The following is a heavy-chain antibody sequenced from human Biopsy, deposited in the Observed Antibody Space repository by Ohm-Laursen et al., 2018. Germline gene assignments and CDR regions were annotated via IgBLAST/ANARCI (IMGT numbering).Heavy chain of an antibody. CDR2: NIPILGTG. CDR3: ATKLTGYFHH. Sequence: SSVKVSCKTPGGTFSNYGVNWARQAPGQGLEWLGGNIPILGTGNYAQKFQDRVTVAADTSTSTATMELRSLRSDDTAVYYCATKLTGYFHHWGQGTLVIVSS. CDR1: GGTFSNYG. V-gene: IGHV1-69*06. J-gene: IGHJ1*01. D-gene: IGHD3-9*01.